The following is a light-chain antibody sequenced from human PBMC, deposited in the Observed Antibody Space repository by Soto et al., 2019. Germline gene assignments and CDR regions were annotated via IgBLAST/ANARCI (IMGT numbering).Light chain of an antibody. J-gene: IGKJ1*01. CDR2: DAS. V-gene: IGKV3-11*01. Sequence: EILLPQSXASLSISPGERDTLSCRASQSVSSYFAWYQQKPGQAPRLLIYDASNRATGVPARFSGSGSGTDFTLTISSLEPEDFAVYYCQQRRYWPVTFGQGTKVDIK. CDR3: QQRRYWPVT. CDR1: QSVSSY.